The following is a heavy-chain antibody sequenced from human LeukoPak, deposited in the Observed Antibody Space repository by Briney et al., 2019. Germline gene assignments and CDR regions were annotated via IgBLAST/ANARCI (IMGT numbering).Heavy chain of an antibody. J-gene: IGHJ4*02. CDR2: IIPIFGTA. Sequence: SVKVSCKASGGTFSSYAISWVRQAPGQGLEWMGGIIPIFGTANYAQKFQGRVTITTDESTSTAYMELSSLRSEDTAVYYCASLIVGASQFDYWGQGTLVTVSS. D-gene: IGHD1-26*01. CDR1: GGTFSSYA. CDR3: ASLIVGASQFDY. V-gene: IGHV1-69*05.